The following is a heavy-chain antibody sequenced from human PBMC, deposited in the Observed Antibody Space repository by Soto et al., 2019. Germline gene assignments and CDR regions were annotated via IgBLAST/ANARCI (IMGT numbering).Heavy chain of an antibody. V-gene: IGHV5-51*01. D-gene: IGHD2-15*01. J-gene: IGHJ6*02. CDR3: ARPCKPYYYYYGMDV. CDR1: GYSFTSYW. Sequence: PGESLKISCKGSGYSFTSYWIGWMRQMPGKGLEWMGIIYPGDSDTRYSPSFQGQVTISADKSISTAYLQWSSLKASDTAMYYCARPCKPYYYYYGMDVWGQGTTVTVSS. CDR2: IYPGDSDT.